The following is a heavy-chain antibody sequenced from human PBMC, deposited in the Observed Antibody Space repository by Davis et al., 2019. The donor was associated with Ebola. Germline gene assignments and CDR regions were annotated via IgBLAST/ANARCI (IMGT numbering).Heavy chain of an antibody. D-gene: IGHD4/OR15-4a*01. V-gene: IGHV3-33*08. CDR1: GFTFSDYY. Sequence: GESLKISCAASGFTFSDYYMSWIRQAPGKGLEWVAVIWHDGKNKFYADSAKGRFTISRDNSKNTLYLEMNSLRAEDTAIYYCSRDGMVPGRDPLDIWGQGTVVTVSS. J-gene: IGHJ3*02. CDR2: IWHDGKNK. CDR3: SRDGMVPGRDPLDI.